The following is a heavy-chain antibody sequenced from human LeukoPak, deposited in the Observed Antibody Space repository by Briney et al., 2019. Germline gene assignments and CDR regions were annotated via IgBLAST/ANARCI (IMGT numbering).Heavy chain of an antibody. CDR3: ARDCSSTSCYKVY. V-gene: IGHV1-18*01. CDR1: GYTFTNHG. D-gene: IGHD2-2*02. CDR2: ISTYNGDT. J-gene: IGHJ4*02. Sequence: ASVKVSCKASGYTFTNHGYSWVRQAPGQGLEWMGWISTYNGDTNYAQNLQGRVTMTTDTSTSTAYMEMRSLRSDDTAVYYCARDCSSTSCYKVYWGQGTLVTVSS.